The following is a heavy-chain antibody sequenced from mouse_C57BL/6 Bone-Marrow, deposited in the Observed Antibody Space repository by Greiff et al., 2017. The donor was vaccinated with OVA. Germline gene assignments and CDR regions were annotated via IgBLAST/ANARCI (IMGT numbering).Heavy chain of an antibody. CDR1: GYTFTSYW. J-gene: IGHJ2*01. CDR3: ARVGAVLDYFDY. Sequence: QVQLQQPGAELVKPGASVKLSCKASGYTFTSYWMHWVKQRPGQGLEWIGMIHPNSGSTNYNEKFKSKATLTVDKSSSTAYMQLSSLTSEDSAVDYGARVGAVLDYFDYWGQGTTLTVSS. V-gene: IGHV1-64*01. CDR2: IHPNSGST.